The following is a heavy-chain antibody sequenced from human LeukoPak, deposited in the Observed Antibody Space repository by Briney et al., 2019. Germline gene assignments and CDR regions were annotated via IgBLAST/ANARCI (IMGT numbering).Heavy chain of an antibody. J-gene: IGHJ3*02. Sequence: RGSLRLSCAASGFTVSTNYMSWVRQAPGKGLEWVSVIYSDGRTYYADSVKGRFTISRDNSKNTLYLQMNSLRAEDTAVYYCARDSGRFDVFDIWGQGTMVTVSS. V-gene: IGHV3-53*01. CDR2: IYSDGRT. CDR3: ARDSGRFDVFDI. D-gene: IGHD3-10*01. CDR1: GFTVSTNY.